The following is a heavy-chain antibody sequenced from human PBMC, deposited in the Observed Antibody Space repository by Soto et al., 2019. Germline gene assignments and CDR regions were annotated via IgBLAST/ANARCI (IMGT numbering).Heavy chain of an antibody. D-gene: IGHD3-22*01. CDR2: IYYSGST. CDR1: GGSISSGGYY. CDR3: ARVDYDSSGYYGYYFDY. Sequence: SETLSLTCTVSGGSISSGGYYWSWIRQHPGKGLEWIGYIYYSGSTYYNPSLKSRVTISVDTSKNQFSLKLSSVTAADTAVYYCARVDYDSSGYYGYYFDYWGQGTLVTVSS. J-gene: IGHJ4*02. V-gene: IGHV4-31*03.